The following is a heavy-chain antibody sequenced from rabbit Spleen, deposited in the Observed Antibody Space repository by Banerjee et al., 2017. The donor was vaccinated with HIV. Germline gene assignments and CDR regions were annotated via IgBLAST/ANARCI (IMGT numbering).Heavy chain of an antibody. D-gene: IGHD8-1*01. CDR3: ARLGTGSNYYPFNL. J-gene: IGHJ4*01. CDR1: GVSFSSNYY. V-gene: IGHV1S40*01. CDR2: IDPGSGEP. Sequence: QSLEESGGDLVKPGASLTLTCTASGVSFSSNYYMCWVRQAPGKGLEWIACIDPGSGEPYYASWVNGRFTISKTSSTTVTLQVTSLTAADTATYSCARLGTGSNYYPFNLWGPGTLVTVS.